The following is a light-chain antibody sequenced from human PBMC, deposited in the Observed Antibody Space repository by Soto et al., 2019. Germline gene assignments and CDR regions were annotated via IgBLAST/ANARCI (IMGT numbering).Light chain of an antibody. Sequence: IVMTKSPPSLPVTPGEPASMSCRSSQSLLHSNGYNYFDCHLQKPRQSPXXLIYLGSNRASGVPDRLSGGGAGTYFTLKISRVEAEDAGFYYCMHPLPSWTFGQGTKVDIK. V-gene: IGKV2-28*01. J-gene: IGKJ1*01. CDR3: MHPLPSWT. CDR1: QSLLHSNGYNY. CDR2: LGS.